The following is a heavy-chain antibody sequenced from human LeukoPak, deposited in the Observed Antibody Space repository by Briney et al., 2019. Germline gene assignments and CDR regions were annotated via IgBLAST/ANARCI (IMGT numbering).Heavy chain of an antibody. CDR3: AREAVWNDAHY. J-gene: IGHJ4*02. Sequence: ASVKVSCKASGYTFTGYYMHWVRQAPGQGVEWMGWINPNSGGTDYAQKFQGRVTMTRDTSISTAYMELSRLRSDDTAVYYCAREAVWNDAHYWGQGTLVTVSS. CDR2: INPNSGGT. CDR1: GYTFTGYY. D-gene: IGHD1-1*01. V-gene: IGHV1-2*02.